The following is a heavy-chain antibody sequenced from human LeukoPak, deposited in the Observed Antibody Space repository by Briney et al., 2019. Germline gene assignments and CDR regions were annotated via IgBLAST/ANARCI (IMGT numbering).Heavy chain of an antibody. CDR3: ARDREGATLNDAFDI. CDR2: ISSSNSYI. Sequence: GGSLRLSCAASGFTFSSYSMNWVRQAPGKGLEWVSSISSSNSYIYYADSVKGRFTISRDNNKNSLYLQMNSLRAEDTAVYYCARDREGATLNDAFDIWGQGTMVTVSS. D-gene: IGHD1-26*01. J-gene: IGHJ3*02. CDR1: GFTFSSYS. V-gene: IGHV3-21*01.